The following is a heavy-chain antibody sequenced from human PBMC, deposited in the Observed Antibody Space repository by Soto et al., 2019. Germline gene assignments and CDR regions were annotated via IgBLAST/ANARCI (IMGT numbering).Heavy chain of an antibody. CDR1: GGSISSSSYY. V-gene: IGHV4-39*01. CDR3: ARLTRVLRFLEWLEAKHYFDY. CDR2: IYYSGST. Sequence: SETLSLTCTVSGGSISSSSYYWGWIRQPPGKGLEWIGSIYYSGSTYYNPSLKSRVTISVDTSKNQFSLRLSSVTAADTAVYYCARLTRVLRFLEWLEAKHYFDYWGQGTLVTVSS. D-gene: IGHD3-3*01. J-gene: IGHJ4*02.